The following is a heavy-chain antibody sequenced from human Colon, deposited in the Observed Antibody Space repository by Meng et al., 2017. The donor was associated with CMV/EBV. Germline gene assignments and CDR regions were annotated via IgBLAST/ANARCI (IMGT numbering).Heavy chain of an antibody. CDR2: VSSRSSYI. V-gene: IGHV3-21*01. D-gene: IGHD3-3*01. J-gene: IGHJ3*02. Sequence: GESLKISCAASGFIFSSHSMNWVRQAPGKGLEWVSSVSSRSSYIYYADSVKGRFTVSRDNAKNSLYLQMSSLRAEDTALYYCTRDWNGGPKLNAFDIWGQGTVVTVSS. CDR3: TRDWNGGPKLNAFDI. CDR1: GFIFSSHS.